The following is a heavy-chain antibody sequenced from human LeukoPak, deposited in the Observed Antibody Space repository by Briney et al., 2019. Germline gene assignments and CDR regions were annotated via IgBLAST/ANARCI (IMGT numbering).Heavy chain of an antibody. CDR1: GYTFTSYY. Sequence: ASVKVSCKASGYTFTSYYMHWVRQAPGQGLEWMGIINLSGGSTSYAQKFQGRVTMTRDTSTSTVYMELSSLRSEDTAVYYCASTYYDFWSGYYKGYFDYWGQGTLVTVSS. J-gene: IGHJ4*02. D-gene: IGHD3-3*01. V-gene: IGHV1-46*03. CDR2: INLSGGST. CDR3: ASTYYDFWSGYYKGYFDY.